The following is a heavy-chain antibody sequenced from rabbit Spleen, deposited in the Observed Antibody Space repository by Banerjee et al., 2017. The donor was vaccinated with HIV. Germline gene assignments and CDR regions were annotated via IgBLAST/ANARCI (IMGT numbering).Heavy chain of an antibody. CDR3: ARDTGSSFSSYGMDL. CDR2: IYTGDGTT. D-gene: IGHD8-1*01. CDR1: GFSFRSNYD. Sequence: QEQLLEPGGGLVQPEVSLTHTCTASGFSFRSNYDICWVRQAPGKGLEWIGYIYTGDGTTGYASWVNGRFTISKTSSTTMTLQMTSLTGADTASYFCARDTGSSFSSYGMDLWGPGSLVTVS. V-gene: IGHV1S45*01. J-gene: IGHJ6*01.